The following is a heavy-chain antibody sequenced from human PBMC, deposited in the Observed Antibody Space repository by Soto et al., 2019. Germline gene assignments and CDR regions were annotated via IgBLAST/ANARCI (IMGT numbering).Heavy chain of an antibody. CDR1: GFTFSSYE. D-gene: IGHD3-3*01. CDR3: AREGVAIFGVVIETTFDY. J-gene: IGHJ4*02. Sequence: LRLSCAASGFTFSSYEMNWVRQAPGKGLEWVSYISSSGSTIYYADSVKGRFTISRDNAKNSLYLQMNSLRAEDTAVYYCAREGVAIFGVVIETTFDYWGQGTLVTVS. V-gene: IGHV3-48*03. CDR2: ISSSGSTI.